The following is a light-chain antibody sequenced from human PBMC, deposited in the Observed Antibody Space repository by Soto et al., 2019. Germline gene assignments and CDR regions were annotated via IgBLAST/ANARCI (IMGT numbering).Light chain of an antibody. Sequence: EIVLTQSPVTLSLSPGERATLSCRASQSVSSYLAWYQQKPGQAPRLLIYEASNRATGIPARFSGSGSGTDFTLTISSLEPEDFAVYYCQQRSNWPSITFGQGTRLEI. J-gene: IGKJ5*01. CDR2: EAS. CDR1: QSVSSY. V-gene: IGKV3-11*01. CDR3: QQRSNWPSIT.